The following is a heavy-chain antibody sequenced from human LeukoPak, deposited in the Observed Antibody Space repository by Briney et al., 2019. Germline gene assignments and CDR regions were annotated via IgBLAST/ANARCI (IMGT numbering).Heavy chain of an antibody. D-gene: IGHD5-18*01. CDR3: ARDRLPGYSYGLDY. V-gene: IGHV3-7*01. Sequence: GGSLRLSCAASGFTFSSYWMSWVRQAPGKGLEWVANIKQDGSEKYYVDSVKGRFTISRDNSKNTLYLQMNSLRAEDTAVYYCARDRLPGYSYGLDYWGQGTLVTVSS. CDR2: IKQDGSEK. CDR1: GFTFSSYW. J-gene: IGHJ4*02.